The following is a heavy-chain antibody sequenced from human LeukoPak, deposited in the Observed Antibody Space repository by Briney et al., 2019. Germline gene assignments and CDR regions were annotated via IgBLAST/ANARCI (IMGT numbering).Heavy chain of an antibody. V-gene: IGHV3-23*01. CDR3: AKEIVFLFGDP. Sequence: GGSLRLSCAASGFTFSSYAMSWVRQAPGKGLEWVATIVSDGYKAYYADSVKGRFAISRDNSQNTVHLQMNSLRAEDTATYYCAKEIVFLFGDPWGQGALVTVST. CDR1: GFTFSSYA. CDR2: IVSDGYKA. D-gene: IGHD2/OR15-2a*01. J-gene: IGHJ5*02.